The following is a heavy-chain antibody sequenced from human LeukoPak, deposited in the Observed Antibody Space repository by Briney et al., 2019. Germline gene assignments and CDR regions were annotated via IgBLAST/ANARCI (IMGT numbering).Heavy chain of an antibody. CDR1: GGSISSGSYY. D-gene: IGHD3-22*01. CDR3: ARQGDRNPYYFDY. V-gene: IGHV4-61*01. Sequence: SQTLSLTCTVSGGSISSGSYYWSWIRQPPGKGLEWIGYIYYSGSTNYNPSLKSRVTISVDTSKNQFSLKLSSVTAADTAVYYCARQGDRNPYYFDYWGQGTLVTVSS. J-gene: IGHJ4*02. CDR2: IYYSGST.